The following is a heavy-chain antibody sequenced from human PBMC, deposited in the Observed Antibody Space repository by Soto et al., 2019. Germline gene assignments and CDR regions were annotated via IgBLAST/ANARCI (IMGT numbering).Heavy chain of an antibody. D-gene: IGHD3-3*02. J-gene: IGHJ6*02. V-gene: IGHV1-69*06. CDR2: IIPIFGTA. Sequence: GSSVKPSCEASGGTFSRSAVRCGRQAPGHGLEWMGGIIPIFGTANYAKKFQGRVTITADKSTSTAYIELSSLRYEDTAVYFCSRESISGDYGFYHYLIDFCGQGSTVIVSS. CDR3: SRESISGDYGFYHYLIDF. CDR1: GGTFSRSA.